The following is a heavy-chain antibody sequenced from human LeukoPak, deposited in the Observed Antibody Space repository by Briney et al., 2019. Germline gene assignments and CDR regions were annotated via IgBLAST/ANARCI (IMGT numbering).Heavy chain of an antibody. Sequence: GGSLRLSCAASGFTFSSYGMHWVRQAPGKGLEWVSAIGGSGGSTYYADSVKGRFTISRDNSKNTLYLQMNSLRAEDTAVYYCAKSSYSSGWYYFDYWGQGTLVTVSS. V-gene: IGHV3-23*01. D-gene: IGHD6-19*01. CDR3: AKSSYSSGWYYFDY. CDR2: IGGSGGST. CDR1: GFTFSSYG. J-gene: IGHJ4*02.